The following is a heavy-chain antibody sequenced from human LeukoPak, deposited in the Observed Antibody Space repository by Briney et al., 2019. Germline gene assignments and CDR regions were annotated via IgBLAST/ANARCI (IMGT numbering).Heavy chain of an antibody. V-gene: IGHV4-59*08. D-gene: IGHD5-24*01. CDR3: ARRQQTGGDNGLHNWFDP. CDR2: IYYSGST. J-gene: IGHJ5*02. CDR1: DGSSSSSS. Sequence: PSETLSLTCTVSDGSSSSSSWNWIRQPPGKGLEWIGYIYYSGSTKYNPSLESRVTISVDTSKNQISLNVRSVTAADTAIYYCARRQQTGGDNGLHNWFDPWGQGILVTVSS.